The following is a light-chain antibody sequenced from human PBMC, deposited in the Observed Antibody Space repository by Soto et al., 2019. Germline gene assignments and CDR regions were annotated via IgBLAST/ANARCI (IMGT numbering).Light chain of an antibody. J-gene: IGKJ2*01. CDR2: GAS. V-gene: IGKV3-20*01. Sequence: ENVLTQSPGTLSLSPGERATLSCRASQSVSSSYLTWYQQKPGQAPRLLIYGASSRATDIPDRFSGSGSGTDFTLTISILEPEDFAVYYYQQYDSSPVTFGQGTKLEIK. CDR3: QQYDSSPVT. CDR1: QSVSSSY.